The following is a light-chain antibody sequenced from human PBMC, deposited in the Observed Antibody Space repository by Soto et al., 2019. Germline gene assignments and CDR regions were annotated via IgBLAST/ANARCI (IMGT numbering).Light chain of an antibody. V-gene: IGKV4-1*01. CDR1: QSILYSSNKKNY. J-gene: IGKJ2*01. Sequence: DIVMTQSKDSLDVYVGEMDTINCKPSQSILYSSNKKNYLAWYQQKPGQPPKLLLYWASIREFWVPDRFSGSGSGTDFTLTITSVQAEDVAVYYCLQYYSFPYTFGQGTQLDIK. CDR3: LQYYSFPYT. CDR2: WAS.